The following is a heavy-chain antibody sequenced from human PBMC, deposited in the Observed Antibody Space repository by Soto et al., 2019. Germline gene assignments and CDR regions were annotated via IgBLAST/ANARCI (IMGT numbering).Heavy chain of an antibody. CDR3: AKDKKVYYYYYGMDV. J-gene: IGHJ6*02. Sequence: QVQLVESGGGVVQPGRSLRLSCAASGFIFSSYGMHWVRQAPGKGLEWVAVISYDGSNKYYADSVKGRFTISRDNSKNTLYLQMNSLRAEDTAVYYCAKDKKVYYYYYGMDVWGQGTTVTVSS. V-gene: IGHV3-30*18. CDR1: GFIFSSYG. CDR2: ISYDGSNK.